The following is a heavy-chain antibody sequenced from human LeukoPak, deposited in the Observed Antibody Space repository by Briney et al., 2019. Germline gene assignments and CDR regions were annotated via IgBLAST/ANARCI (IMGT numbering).Heavy chain of an antibody. D-gene: IGHD4-17*01. CDR3: ASDNEYGDFSRGPL. Sequence: GGSLRLSCAASGFTFSSYSMNWVRQAPGKGLEWVSSISSSSSYIYYADSVKGRFTISRDNTKNSLYLQMNSLRAEDTAVYYCASDNEYGDFSRGPLWGQGTLVTVSS. CDR2: ISSSSSYI. CDR1: GFTFSSYS. V-gene: IGHV3-21*01. J-gene: IGHJ4*02.